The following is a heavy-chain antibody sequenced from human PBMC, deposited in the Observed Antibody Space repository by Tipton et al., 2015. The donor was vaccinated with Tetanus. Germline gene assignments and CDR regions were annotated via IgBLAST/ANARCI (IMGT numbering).Heavy chain of an antibody. CDR1: GFTFSSYA. J-gene: IGHJ4*02. Sequence: SLRLSCAASGFTFSSYAMSWVRQAPGKGLEWVSAISGSDGSTYYADSVKDRFTISRDNSKNTLYLQMNSLRAEDTAVYYCAKDAVVVIPTPSYYFDYWGQGTLVTVSS. CDR2: ISGSDGST. CDR3: AKDAVVVIPTPSYYFDY. D-gene: IGHD3-22*01. V-gene: IGHV3-23*01.